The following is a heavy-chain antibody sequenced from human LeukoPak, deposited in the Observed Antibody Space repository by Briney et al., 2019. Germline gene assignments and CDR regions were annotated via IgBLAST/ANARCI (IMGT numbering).Heavy chain of an antibody. CDR2: MNPNSGNT. J-gene: IGHJ4*02. CDR1: GYTFTSYD. V-gene: IGHV1-8*01. Sequence: ASVKVSCKASGYTFTSYDINWVRQATGQGLEWMGWMNPNSGNTGYAQKFQGRVTMTRNTSISTAYMELSSLRSEDTAVYYCARGLSRGIAARLLRSTYYFDYWGQGTLVTVSS. D-gene: IGHD6-6*01. CDR3: ARGLSRGIAARLLRSTYYFDY.